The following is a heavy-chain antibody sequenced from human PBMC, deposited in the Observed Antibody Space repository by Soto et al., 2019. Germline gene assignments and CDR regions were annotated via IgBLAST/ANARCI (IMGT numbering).Heavy chain of an antibody. J-gene: IGHJ4*02. CDR2: INSDGSST. D-gene: IGHD7-27*01. CDR1: GFTFSDYW. Sequence: EVQLVESGGGLVQPGGSLRLSCAASGFTFSDYWMHWVRQAPGKGLVWVSRINSDGSSTFYADSVKGRFTISRDNAKNTLYLQMNTLRAEDTYVYYCASSLLTPFDYWGQGTLVTVSS. V-gene: IGHV3-74*01. CDR3: ASSLLTPFDY.